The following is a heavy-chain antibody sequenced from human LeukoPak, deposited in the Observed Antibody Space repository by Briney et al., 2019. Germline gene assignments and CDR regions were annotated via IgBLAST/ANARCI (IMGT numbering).Heavy chain of an antibody. CDR3: ARYCGGDCPPKAFDI. CDR1: GYSISSGYY. J-gene: IGHJ3*02. D-gene: IGHD2-21*02. CDR2: IYHSGST. Sequence: SETLSLTCTVSGYSISSGYYWGWIRQPPGKGLEWIGSIYHSGSTYYNPSLKSRVTISVDTSKNQFSLKLSSVTAADTAVYYCARYCGGDCPPKAFDIWGQGTMVTVSS. V-gene: IGHV4-38-2*02.